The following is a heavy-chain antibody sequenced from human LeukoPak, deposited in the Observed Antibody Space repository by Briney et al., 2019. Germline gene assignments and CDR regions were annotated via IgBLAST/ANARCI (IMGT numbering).Heavy chain of an antibody. D-gene: IGHD6-6*01. V-gene: IGHV3-53*01. J-gene: IGHJ6*03. Sequence: PGGSLRLSCAASGFTVSSNYMSWVRQAPGKGLEWVSVIYSGGSTYYADSVKGRFTISRDNSKNTLYLQMNSLRAEDTAAYYCARDGPYSSSSPPYYYYYMDVWGKGTTVTVSS. CDR3: ARDGPYSSSSPPYYYYYMDV. CDR2: IYSGGST. CDR1: GFTVSSNY.